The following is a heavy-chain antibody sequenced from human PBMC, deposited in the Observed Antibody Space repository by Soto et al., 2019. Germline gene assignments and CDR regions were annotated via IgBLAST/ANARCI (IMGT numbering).Heavy chain of an antibody. CDR2: IDNGGNT. CDR1: GRTFNINADF. J-gene: IGHJ4*02. D-gene: IGHD1-26*01. V-gene: IGHV4-39*01. Sequence: PSETLSLTCTVSGRTFNINADFWYLARIRQPPGKGLEWIGSIDNGGNTHYNAPLKSRVIISADTSKNQFSLSLNSVTAADTAVYYCVKRSLLMAPTWGQGIQVTVSS. CDR3: VKRSLLMAPT.